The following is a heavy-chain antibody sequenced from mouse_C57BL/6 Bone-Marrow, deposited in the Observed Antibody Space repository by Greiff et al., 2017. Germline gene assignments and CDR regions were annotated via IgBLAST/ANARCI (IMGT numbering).Heavy chain of an antibody. J-gene: IGHJ3*01. V-gene: IGHV1-81*01. CDR3: ARNSNYPAWFAY. D-gene: IGHD2-5*01. CDR2: IYPRSGNT. Sequence: QVQLQQSGAELARPGASVKLSCKASGYTFPSYGISWVKQRTGQGLEWIGEIYPRSGNTYYNEKFKGKATLTADKSSSTAYMELRSLTSEDSAVYFCARNSNYPAWFAYWGQGTLVTVSA. CDR1: GYTFPSYG.